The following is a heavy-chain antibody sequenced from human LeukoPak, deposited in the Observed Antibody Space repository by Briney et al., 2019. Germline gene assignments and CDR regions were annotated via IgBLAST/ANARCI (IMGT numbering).Heavy chain of an antibody. CDR3: ATKGWFHAFDI. V-gene: IGHV1-46*01. J-gene: IGHJ3*02. Sequence: ASVKVSCKASGYTFTSYYIHWVRQAPGQGLEWMGIINPSGGSTNYAQKFQGRVTMTRDTSTSTVYMELSSLRSEDTAVYYCATKGWFHAFDIWGQGTMVTVSS. CDR1: GYTFTSYY. CDR2: INPSGGST. D-gene: IGHD2-15*01.